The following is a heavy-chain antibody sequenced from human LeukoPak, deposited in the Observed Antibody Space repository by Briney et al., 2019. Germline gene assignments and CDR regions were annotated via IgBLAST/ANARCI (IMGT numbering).Heavy chain of an antibody. J-gene: IGHJ2*01. V-gene: IGHV4-30-4*01. D-gene: IGHD2-2*01. CDR1: GGSINSNDYN. CDR3: AREVVVVPAASLGWYFDL. CDR2: IYYSGSA. Sequence: SETLSLTSTVSGGSINSNDYNWSWIRQPPGRGLEWIGYIYYSGSAYYNPSLKSRLTISVDTSKNQFSLRLTSVTAADTAVYYCAREVVVVPAASLGWYFDLWGRGTLVTVSS.